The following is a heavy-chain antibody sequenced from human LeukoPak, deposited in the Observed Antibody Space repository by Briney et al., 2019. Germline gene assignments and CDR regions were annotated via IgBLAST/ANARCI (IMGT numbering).Heavy chain of an antibody. J-gene: IGHJ4*02. V-gene: IGHV3-74*01. D-gene: IGHD3-22*01. CDR2: INPDGSST. CDR1: GFTFTTYW. Sequence: PGGSLRLSCAASGFTFTTYWMHWVRQAPGKGLVWVSCINPDGSSTTYADSVKGRFTISRDNAKNTLFLQMSSLRAEDTAVYYCARGRYYYDPLDYWGQGTLVTVSS. CDR3: ARGRYYYDPLDY.